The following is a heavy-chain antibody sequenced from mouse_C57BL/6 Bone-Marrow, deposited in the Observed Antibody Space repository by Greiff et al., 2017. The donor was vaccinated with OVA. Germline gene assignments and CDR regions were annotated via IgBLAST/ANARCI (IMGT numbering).Heavy chain of an antibody. D-gene: IGHD1-1*01. V-gene: IGHV3-6*01. CDR2: ISYDGSN. Sequence: EVQLVESGPGLVKPSQSLSLTCSVTGYSITSGYYWNWIRQFPGNKLEWMGYISYDGSNNYNPSLKNRISITRDTSKNQFFLKLNSVTTEDTATYYCARRIYYGSSYDWYFDVWGTGTTVTVSS. CDR3: ARRIYYGSSYDWYFDV. J-gene: IGHJ1*03. CDR1: GYSITSGYY.